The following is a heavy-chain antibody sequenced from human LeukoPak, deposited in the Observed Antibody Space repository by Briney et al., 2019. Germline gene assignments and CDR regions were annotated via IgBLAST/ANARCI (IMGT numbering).Heavy chain of an antibody. Sequence: GGSLRLSCAASGFTFSSYAMSWVRQAPGRGLEWVSAISGSGGSTYYADSVKGRFTISRDNSKNTLYLQMNSLRAEDTAVYYCAKDSSRQYYYGSGSYRYRYEKFDYWGQGTLVTVSS. J-gene: IGHJ4*02. CDR2: ISGSGGST. D-gene: IGHD3-10*01. CDR1: GFTFSSYA. CDR3: AKDSSRQYYYGSGSYRYRYEKFDY. V-gene: IGHV3-23*01.